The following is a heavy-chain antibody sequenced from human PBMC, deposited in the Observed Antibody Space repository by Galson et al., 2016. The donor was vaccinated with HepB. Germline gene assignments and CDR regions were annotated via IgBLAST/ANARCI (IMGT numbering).Heavy chain of an antibody. D-gene: IGHD6-13*01. CDR2: ARYDGGNE. J-gene: IGHJ3*01. CDR3: ARAYCTAAGCSAVFDS. V-gene: IGHV3-33*01. Sequence: SLRLSCAASGFSLSDYGMHWVRQVAAKGLEWVAVARYDGGNEYHEDSVKGRFTISRDNSKSTLYLQMNSLRAEDTAVYYCARAYCTAAGCSAVFDSWGQGTMATVSS. CDR1: GFSLSDYG.